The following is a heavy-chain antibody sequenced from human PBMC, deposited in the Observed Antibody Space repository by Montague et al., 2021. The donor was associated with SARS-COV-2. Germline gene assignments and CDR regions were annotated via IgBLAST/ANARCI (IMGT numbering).Heavy chain of an antibody. J-gene: IGHJ6*03. D-gene: IGHD3-3*01. V-gene: IGHV4-59*01. CDR1: GGSISSYY. CDR3: AGTYYDFWSGFIHYYYMDV. CDR2: IYYRGST. Sequence: SETLSLTCTVSGGSISSYYWSWIRQPPGKGLEWIGYIYYRGSTNYNPSLKSRVTISVDTSKNQFSLKLSSVTAADTAVYYCAGTYYDFWSGFIHYYYMDVWGKGTTVTVSS.